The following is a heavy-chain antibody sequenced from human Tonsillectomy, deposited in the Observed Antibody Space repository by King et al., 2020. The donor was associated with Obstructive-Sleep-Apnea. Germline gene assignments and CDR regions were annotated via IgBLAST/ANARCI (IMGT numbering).Heavy chain of an antibody. J-gene: IGHJ4*02. CDR2: SSGSGGST. CDR1: GCGLSSHA. Sequence: GGGGGGAGGGRRRCGAAAGCGLSSHAMGWVRQAPGKGLEWVSGSSGSGGSTYFADSVKGRFTISRDNSKTTLYLQMNSLRAEDTAVYYCASVAQWLSAQVDYWGQGTLVTVSS. D-gene: IGHD3-22*01. CDR3: ASVAQWLSAQVDY. V-gene: IGHV3-23*01.